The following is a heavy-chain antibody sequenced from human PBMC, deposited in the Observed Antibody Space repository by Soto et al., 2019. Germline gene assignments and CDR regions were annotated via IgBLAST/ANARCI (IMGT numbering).Heavy chain of an antibody. D-gene: IGHD5-12*01. CDR1: GFTFSSYS. CDR2: ISSSSSYI. J-gene: IGHJ4*02. V-gene: IGHV3-21*01. Sequence: GGSLRLSCAASGFTFSSYSMNWVRQAPGKGLEWVSSISSSSSYIYYADSVKGRFTIPRDNAKNSLYLQMNSLRAEDTAVYYCASANTWPTLDYWGQGTLVTVSS. CDR3: ASANTWPTLDY.